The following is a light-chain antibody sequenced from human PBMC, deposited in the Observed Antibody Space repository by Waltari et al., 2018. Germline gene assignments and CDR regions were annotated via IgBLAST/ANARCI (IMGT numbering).Light chain of an antibody. CDR2: YVS. Sequence: QSALTQPRSVSGPPGQSVTISCTGTSSDVGGYDFLSWYQQHPGKAPKLIMYYVSHPHPGCPDRFSGSKSGNTASLTITGLQAEDEAEYYCCSHAGSDTFWVFGGGTKVTVL. V-gene: IGLV2-11*01. CDR1: SSDVGGYDF. CDR3: CSHAGSDTFWV. J-gene: IGLJ3*02.